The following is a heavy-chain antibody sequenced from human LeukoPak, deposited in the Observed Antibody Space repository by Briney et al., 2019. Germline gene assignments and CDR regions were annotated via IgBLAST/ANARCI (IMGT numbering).Heavy chain of an antibody. D-gene: IGHD6-13*01. Sequence: GGSLRLSCAASGFTFSSYAMSWVRQAPGKGLEWVSAISGSGGSTNYADSVKGRFTISRDNSKNTLYLQMNSLRAEDTAVYYCAKDLRLFATAGMDAFDIWGQGTMVTVSS. V-gene: IGHV3-23*01. J-gene: IGHJ3*02. CDR2: ISGSGGST. CDR1: GFTFSSYA. CDR3: AKDLRLFATAGMDAFDI.